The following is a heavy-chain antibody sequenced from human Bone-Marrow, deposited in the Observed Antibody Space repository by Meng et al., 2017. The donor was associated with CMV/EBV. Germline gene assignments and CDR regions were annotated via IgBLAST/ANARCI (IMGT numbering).Heavy chain of an antibody. CDR3: TSPFVLRFLEWLSEDV. CDR1: GFTFSGSA. Sequence: GGSLRLSCTASGFTFSGSALHWVRQASGKGLEWVGRIRSKANNYATAYAASVKGRFTISRDDSKNTSYLQINSLKSEDTAVYYCTSPFVLRFLEWLSEDVWGQGTTVTAP. V-gene: IGHV3-73*01. D-gene: IGHD3-3*01. J-gene: IGHJ6*02. CDR2: IRSKANNYAT.